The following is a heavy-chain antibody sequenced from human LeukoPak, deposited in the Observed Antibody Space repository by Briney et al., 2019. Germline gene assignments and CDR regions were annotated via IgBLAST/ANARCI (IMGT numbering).Heavy chain of an antibody. V-gene: IGHV4-61*08. CDR1: GGSISSGGYS. J-gene: IGHJ6*02. CDR3: ARHWGYYYYHGMDV. Sequence: PSETLSLTCAVSGGSISSGGYSWSWIRQPPGKGLEWIGYIYYGGSTNYNPSLKSRVTISIDTSKNQLSLKLSSVTAADTAVYYCARHWGYYYYHGMDVWGQGTTVTVSS. CDR2: IYYGGST. D-gene: IGHD7-27*01.